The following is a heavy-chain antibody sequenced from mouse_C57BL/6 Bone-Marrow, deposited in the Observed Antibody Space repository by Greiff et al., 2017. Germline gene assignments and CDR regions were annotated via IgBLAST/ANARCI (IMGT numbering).Heavy chain of an antibody. CDR1: GYAFTNYL. J-gene: IGHJ3*01. D-gene: IGHD1-1*02. Sequence: QVQLQQSGAELVRPGTSVKVSCKASGYAFTNYLIEWVKQRPGQGLEWIGVINPGSGGTNYNEKFKGKATLTADKSSITAYMQLSSLTSEDSAVYFCARRWAYWGQGTLVTVSA. V-gene: IGHV1-54*01. CDR2: INPGSGGT. CDR3: ARRWAY.